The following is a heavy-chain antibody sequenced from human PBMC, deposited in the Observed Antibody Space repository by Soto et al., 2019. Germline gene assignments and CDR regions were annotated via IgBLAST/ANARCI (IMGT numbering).Heavy chain of an antibody. D-gene: IGHD6-19*01. CDR1: GFTFSSYA. J-gene: IGHJ6*02. CDR3: ARPQQRWLALGGPYYYYGMEV. Sequence: GGSLRLSCAASGFTFSSYAMHWVRQAPGKGLEWVAVISYDGSNKYYADSVKGRFTISRDNSKNTLYLQMNSLRAEDTAVYYCARPQQRWLALGGPYYYYGMEVWGQGTTVTVSS. CDR2: ISYDGSNK. V-gene: IGHV3-30-3*01.